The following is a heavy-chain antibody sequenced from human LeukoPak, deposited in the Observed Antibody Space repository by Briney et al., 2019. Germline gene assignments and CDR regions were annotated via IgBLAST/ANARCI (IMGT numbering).Heavy chain of an antibody. V-gene: IGHV1-69*05. J-gene: IGHJ5*02. D-gene: IGHD6-6*01. CDR3: ARAEYSSSYNWFDP. CDR2: IIPIFGTA. Sequence: ASVKVSCKAPGGTFSSYAISWVRQAPGQGLEWMGGIIPIFGTANYAQKFQGRVTITTDESTSTAYMELSSLRSEDTAVYYCARAEYSSSYNWFDPWGQGTLVTVSS. CDR1: GGTFSSYA.